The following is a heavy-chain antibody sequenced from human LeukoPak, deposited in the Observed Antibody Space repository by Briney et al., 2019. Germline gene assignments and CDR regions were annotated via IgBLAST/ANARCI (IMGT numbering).Heavy chain of an antibody. CDR2: INHSGST. CDR3: ARDYTYYSGSGSYFYRWFDP. Sequence: SETLSLTCAVYGGSFSGYHWSWLRQPPGKGLEWIGEINHSGSTNYNPSLESRVIMSVDTSKKHFSLKLNSVTAADTAVYYCARDYTYYSGSGSYFYRWFDPWGQGTLVTVSS. D-gene: IGHD3-10*01. V-gene: IGHV4-34*01. CDR1: GGSFSGYH. J-gene: IGHJ5*02.